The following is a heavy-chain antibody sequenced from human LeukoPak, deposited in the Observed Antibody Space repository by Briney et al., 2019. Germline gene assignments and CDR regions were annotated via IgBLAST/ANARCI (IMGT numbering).Heavy chain of an antibody. CDR1: GYTFTSYG. D-gene: IGHD3-3*01. V-gene: IGHV1-18*01. CDR2: ISAYNGNT. J-gene: IGHJ5*01. CDR3: ARDRGGDFWSERWFDS. Sequence: GASVKVSCKASGYTFTSYGISWVRQAPGQGLEWMGWISAYNGNTNYAQKLQGRVTMTTDTSTSTAYMELRSLRSDDTAVYYCARDRGGDFWSERWFDSWGQGTLVTVSS.